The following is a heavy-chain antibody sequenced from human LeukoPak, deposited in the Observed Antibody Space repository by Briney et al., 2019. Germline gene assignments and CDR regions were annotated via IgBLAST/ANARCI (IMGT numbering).Heavy chain of an antibody. CDR1: GGSISSYC. V-gene: IGHV4-4*07. D-gene: IGHD2-2*02. CDR2: IYTSGST. J-gene: IGHJ5*02. Sequence: SETLSLTYTVSGGSISSYCWSWIRQPAGKGLEWIGRIYTSGSTNYNPSLKSRVTMSVDTSKNQFSLKLSSVTAADTAVYYCARDNGVVVPAAIPLYNWFDPWGQGTLVTVSS. CDR3: ARDNGVVVPAAIPLYNWFDP.